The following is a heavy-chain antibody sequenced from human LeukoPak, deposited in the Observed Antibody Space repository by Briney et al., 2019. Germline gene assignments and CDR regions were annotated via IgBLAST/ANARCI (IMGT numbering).Heavy chain of an antibody. Sequence: KASETLSLTCTVSGGSISSSSYYWGWIRQPPGKGLEWIGSIYYSGSTYYNPSLKSRVTMSVDTSKNQFSLKLSSVTAADTAVYYCAAEVGAMGLYYYYYYMDVWGKGTTVTISS. V-gene: IGHV4-39*07. CDR2: IYYSGST. CDR1: GGSISSSSYY. J-gene: IGHJ6*03. D-gene: IGHD1-26*01. CDR3: AAEVGAMGLYYYYYYMDV.